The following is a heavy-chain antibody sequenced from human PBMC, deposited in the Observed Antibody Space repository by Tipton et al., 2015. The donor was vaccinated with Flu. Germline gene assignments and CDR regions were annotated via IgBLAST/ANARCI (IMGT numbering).Heavy chain of an antibody. Sequence: TLSLTCAVSGDSIRSSDYYWGWIRQPPGKGLEWIGNIFHSGNSNHNPSLRSRVTISVDTSKNQFSLKLSSVTAADTAVYYCARRDYSNYVSEPKSWFDPWGPGALVTVSS. CDR3: ARRDYSNYVSEPKSWFDP. V-gene: IGHV4-39*07. D-gene: IGHD4-11*01. CDR2: IFHSGNS. CDR1: GDSIRSSDYY. J-gene: IGHJ5*02.